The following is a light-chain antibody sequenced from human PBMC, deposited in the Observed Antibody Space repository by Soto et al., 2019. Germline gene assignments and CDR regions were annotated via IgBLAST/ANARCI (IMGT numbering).Light chain of an antibody. CDR2: GAS. CDR1: QSVSSN. Sequence: EIVMTQSPATLSVSPGERATLSCRASQSVSSNLAWYQQKPGQAPRLLIYGASTRAPGIPARFSGSGSWTEFTLTISSLQSGDFAVYYCQQYNNWPLTFGGGTKVEIK. CDR3: QQYNNWPLT. V-gene: IGKV3D-15*01. J-gene: IGKJ4*01.